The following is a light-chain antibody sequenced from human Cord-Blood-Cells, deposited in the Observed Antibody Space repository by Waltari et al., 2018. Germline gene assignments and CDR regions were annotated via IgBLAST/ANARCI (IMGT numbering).Light chain of an antibody. CDR2: DVS. J-gene: IGLJ1*01. Sequence: QSALTQPASVSGSPGQSITLSCTGTSRDVGGYNYVPWYQQHPGKAPKLMIYDVSNRPSGVSNRFSGSKSGNTASLTISGLQAEDEADYYCSSYTSSSTYVFGTGTKVTVL. V-gene: IGLV2-14*03. CDR1: SRDVGGYNY. CDR3: SSYTSSSTYV.